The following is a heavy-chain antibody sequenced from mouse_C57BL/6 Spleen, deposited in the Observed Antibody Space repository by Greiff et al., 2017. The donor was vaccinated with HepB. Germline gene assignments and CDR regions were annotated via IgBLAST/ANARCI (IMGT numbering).Heavy chain of an antibody. CDR2: IRNKANGYTT. V-gene: IGHV7-3*01. J-gene: IGHJ4*01. CDR3: ARYGIYYDYVYYAMDY. Sequence: EVKLVESGGGLVQPGGSLSLSCAASGFTFTDYYMSWVRQPPGKALEWLGFIRNKANGYTTEYSASVKGRFTISRDNSQSILYLQMNALRAEDSATYYCARYGIYYDYVYYAMDYWGQGTSVTVSS. CDR1: GFTFTDYY. D-gene: IGHD2-4*01.